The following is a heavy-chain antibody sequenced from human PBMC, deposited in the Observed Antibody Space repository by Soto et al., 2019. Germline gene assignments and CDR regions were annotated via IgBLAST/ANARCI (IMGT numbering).Heavy chain of an antibody. V-gene: IGHV1-18*01. CDR2: INTHNGNT. CDR3: TREGSAPYYYYGMDA. Sequence: QVQLEQSAPEVKKPGASVKVSCKASGYTFTTYGISWVRQAPGQRLEWLGGINTHNGNTNYAQNLQGRVTMTADKSTSTADMELRSLRSDETAIYYCTREGSAPYYYYGMDAWGQGTTVTVSS. CDR1: GYTFTTYG. D-gene: IGHD3-10*01. J-gene: IGHJ6*02.